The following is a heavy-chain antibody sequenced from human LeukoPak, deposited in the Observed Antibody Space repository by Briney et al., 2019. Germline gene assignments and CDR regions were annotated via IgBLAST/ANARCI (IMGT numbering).Heavy chain of an antibody. J-gene: IGHJ4*02. CDR2: ITGSGTST. D-gene: IGHD3-9*01. CDR3: VIWGDYDVLTGYYVPDY. CDR1: GFTFSNYA. V-gene: IGHV3-23*01. Sequence: GASLRLSCVASGFTFSNYAMSWVRQAPGKGLQWVSAITGSGTSTYYADSLKGRFTISRDNSKNTVFLQMNSLRHEDTAIYYCVIWGDYDVLTGYYVPDYWGQGTLVTVSS.